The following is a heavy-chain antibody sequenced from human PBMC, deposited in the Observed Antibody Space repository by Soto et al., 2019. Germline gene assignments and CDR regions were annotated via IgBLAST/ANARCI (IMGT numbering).Heavy chain of an antibody. CDR1: GYTFISYD. V-gene: IGHV1-8*01. Sequence: AASVKVSCKASGYTFISYDINWVRQATGQGLEWMGWMNPNSGNTGYAQKFQGRVTMTRNTSISTAYMELSSLRSEDTAVYYCARGPPRRRAARVGPLIYWGQGTLVTVSS. CDR2: MNPNSGNT. CDR3: ARGPPRRRAARVGPLIY. J-gene: IGHJ4*02. D-gene: IGHD6-6*01.